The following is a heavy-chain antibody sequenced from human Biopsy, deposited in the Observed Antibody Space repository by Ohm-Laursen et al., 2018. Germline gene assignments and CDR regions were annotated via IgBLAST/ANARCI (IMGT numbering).Heavy chain of an antibody. CDR1: GGSFTGHY. CDR3: ARGDYYDSTSYYNALKFDP. D-gene: IGHD3-22*01. J-gene: IGHJ5*02. CDR2: ISYTGYT. Sequence: SDTLSLTCTVSGGSFTGHYWSWIRQPPGKGLEWIGHISYTGYTSYNASLKSRVTISVDTSRNHFSLRLSSLTAADTAVYYCARGDYYDSTSYYNALKFDPWGQGTLVTVSS. V-gene: IGHV4-59*07.